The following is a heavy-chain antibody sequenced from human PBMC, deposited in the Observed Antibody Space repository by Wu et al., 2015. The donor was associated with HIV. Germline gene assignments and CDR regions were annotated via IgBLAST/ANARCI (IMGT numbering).Heavy chain of an antibody. D-gene: IGHD4-11*01. CDR2: INPSGGAT. V-gene: IGHV1-2*02. J-gene: IGHJ4*02. CDR1: GDIFSDYG. CDR3: ARDATPITTEFDY. Sequence: QVHLVQSGAEVKKPGASVKVSCKASGDIFSDYGVHWVRQAPGQGLEWMAWINPSGGATIYAEAFEGRVTVTTDTSMKTVYMELESLTSGDTAMYFCARDATPITTEFDYWGQGTLITVSS.